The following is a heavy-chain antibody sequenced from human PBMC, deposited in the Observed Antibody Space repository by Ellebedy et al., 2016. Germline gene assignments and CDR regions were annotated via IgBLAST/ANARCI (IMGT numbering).Heavy chain of an antibody. D-gene: IGHD3-3*01. J-gene: IGHJ6*02. CDR1: GFIFSGYA. V-gene: IGHV3-23*01. CDR2: TSNSGDRT. CDR3: AKEWMWGGHGVYYYGLNV. Sequence: GGSLRLXXVASGFIFSGYAINWVRQAPGKGLEWVSGTSNSGDRTYYADSVKGRFTVSRDNFKNTLYLQMNSLRADDAAVYYCAKEWMWGGHGVYYYGLNVWGQGTTVIVSS.